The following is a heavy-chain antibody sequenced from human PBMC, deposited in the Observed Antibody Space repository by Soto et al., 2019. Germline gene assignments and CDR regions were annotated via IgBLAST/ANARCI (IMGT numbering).Heavy chain of an antibody. CDR1: GYTFSTHG. D-gene: IGHD2-2*01. CDR2: VRGDNGHR. J-gene: IGHJ5*02. V-gene: IGHV1-18*01. CDR3: ARDLGYCLSWTCYREWFDP. Sequence: QVQLVQSGAEVKKPGASVKVSCKASGYTFSTHGISWVRQVPGQGLECMGWVRGDNGHRNYAQSLQGRVTMTTDTSKNTPYMDLRSLRSDDTAVYYCARDLGYCLSWTCYREWFDPWGQGTLVTVSS.